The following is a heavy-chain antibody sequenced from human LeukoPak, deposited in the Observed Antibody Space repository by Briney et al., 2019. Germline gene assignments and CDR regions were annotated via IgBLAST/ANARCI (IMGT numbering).Heavy chain of an antibody. CDR2: ISGSGGST. J-gene: IGHJ4*02. Sequence: PGGSLRLSCAASGFTFSSYAMSWVRQAPGKGLEWVSAISGSGGSTYYADSVKGRFTISRDNSKNTLYLQMNSLRAEDTAVYYWAKVNPYGPIVGASFDYWGQGTLVTVSS. V-gene: IGHV3-23*01. CDR3: AKVNPYGPIVGASFDY. D-gene: IGHD1-26*01. CDR1: GFTFSSYA.